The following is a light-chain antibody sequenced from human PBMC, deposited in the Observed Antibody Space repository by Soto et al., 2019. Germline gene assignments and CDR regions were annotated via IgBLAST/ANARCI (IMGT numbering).Light chain of an antibody. CDR3: SSYANFNTLV. CDR2: DVS. Sequence: QSVRTQPASVSGSPGQSSAISCTGTSSDVGGYNYVSWYQQHPGKAPKLMIYDVSNRPSGVSNRFSGSKSGNTASLTISGLQSEDEGDYYCSSYANFNTLVFGTGSKVTVL. J-gene: IGLJ1*01. CDR1: SSDVGGYNY. V-gene: IGLV2-14*01.